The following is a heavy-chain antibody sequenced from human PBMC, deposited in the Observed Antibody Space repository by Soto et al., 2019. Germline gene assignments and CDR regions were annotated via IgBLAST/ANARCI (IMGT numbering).Heavy chain of an antibody. J-gene: IGHJ6*04. CDR3: ASKGLTLGDYYDYYGMDV. D-gene: IGHD3-16*01. CDR2: IIPIFGTA. Sequence: QVQLVQSGAEVKKPGSSVKVSCKASGGTFSSYAISWVRQAPGQGLEWMGGIIPIFGTANYAQKFQGRVTITADESTSPAYMELRSLRSEDTAVDYCASKGLTLGDYYDYYGMDVWGKGTTVTVSS. CDR1: GGTFSSYA. V-gene: IGHV1-69*01.